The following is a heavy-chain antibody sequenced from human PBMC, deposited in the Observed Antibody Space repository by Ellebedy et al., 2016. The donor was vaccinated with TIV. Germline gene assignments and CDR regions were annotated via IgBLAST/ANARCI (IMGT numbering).Heavy chain of an antibody. CDR1: GFTFSSYS. CDR2: ISSSSSYI. Sequence: GESLKISXAASGFTFSSYSMNWVRQAPGKGLEWVSSISSSSSYIYYADSVKGRFTISRDNAKNSLYLQMNSLRAEDMAVYYCAREGRDYYDSSGYYYDANYGMDVWGQGTTVTVSS. V-gene: IGHV3-21*01. CDR3: AREGRDYYDSSGYYYDANYGMDV. D-gene: IGHD3-22*01. J-gene: IGHJ6*02.